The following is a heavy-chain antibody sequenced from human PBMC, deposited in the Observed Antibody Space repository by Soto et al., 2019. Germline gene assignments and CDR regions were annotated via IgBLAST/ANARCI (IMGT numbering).Heavy chain of an antibody. V-gene: IGHV1-2*04. CDR2: INPNSGGT. CDR1: GYTFTGHY. J-gene: IGHJ4*02. Sequence: ASVKVSCKASGYTFTGHYIQWWRQAPGQGLEWMGWINPNSGGTNYAEKFQGWVTMTRDTSISTAYMELSRLRSDDTAVYYCARAWGPAYGSGSYYKTPDMFNFDYWGQGTLVTVSS. CDR3: ARAWGPAYGSGSYYKTPDMFNFDY. D-gene: IGHD3-10*01.